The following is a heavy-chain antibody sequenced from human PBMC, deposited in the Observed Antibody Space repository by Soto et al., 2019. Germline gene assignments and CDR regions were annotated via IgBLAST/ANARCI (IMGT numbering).Heavy chain of an antibody. CDR1: GCTFTNYR. V-gene: IGHV1-18*01. CDR2: ISTYTGNT. D-gene: IGHD4-17*01. J-gene: IGHJ5*02. Sequence: QVQLVQSGPEVKKPGASVTVSCKTSGCTFTNYRIGWVRQAPGQGLEWMGWISTYTGNTKSVQKFQGRVTLTTDTSTSTAYMDLRSLTSDDTAVYYCTRWTVTNNWFDPWGQGTLVTVSS. CDR3: TRWTVTNNWFDP.